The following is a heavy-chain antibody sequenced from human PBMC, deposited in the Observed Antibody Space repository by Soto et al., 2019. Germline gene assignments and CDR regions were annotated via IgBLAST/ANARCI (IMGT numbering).Heavy chain of an antibody. J-gene: IGHJ6*03. Sequence: LSLTCAVYGGSFSGYYWSWIRQPPGKGLEWIGEIHHSGSTHYNPSLKSRVTISVDTSKNQFSLKLSSVTAADTAVYYCARLRRSGYYSWAHPLYYMDVWGKGTTVTVSS. CDR3: ARLRRSGYYSWAHPLYYMDV. D-gene: IGHD3-3*01. CDR1: GGSFSGYY. V-gene: IGHV4-34*01. CDR2: IHHSGST.